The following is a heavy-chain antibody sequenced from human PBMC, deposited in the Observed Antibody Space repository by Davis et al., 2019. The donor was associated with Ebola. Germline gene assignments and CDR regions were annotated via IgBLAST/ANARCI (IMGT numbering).Heavy chain of an antibody. V-gene: IGHV4-39*01. CDR1: GGSTGSGSYY. J-gene: IGHJ4*02. CDR3: ARLLSGSYYLY. CDR2: IRFGGNT. D-gene: IGHD1-26*01. Sequence: SETLSLTCTVSGGSTGSGSYYWGWIRQPPGKGLEWIASIRFGGNTYYNPSLKSRVSISVDTSKNQFSLKLSSVTAADTAVYYCARLLSGSYYLYWGQGILVTVSS.